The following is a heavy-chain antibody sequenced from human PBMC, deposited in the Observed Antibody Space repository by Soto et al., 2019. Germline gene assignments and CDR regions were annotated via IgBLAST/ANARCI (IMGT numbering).Heavy chain of an antibody. Sequence: ASVKVSCKASGYTFTSYGISWVRQAPGQGLEWMGWISAYNGNTNYAQKLQGRVTMTTDTSTSTDYMELRSLRSDDTAVYYCARDPGYSYGYRYFDYWGQGTLVTVSS. CDR2: ISAYNGNT. D-gene: IGHD5-18*01. V-gene: IGHV1-18*04. CDR1: GYTFTSYG. CDR3: ARDPGYSYGYRYFDY. J-gene: IGHJ4*02.